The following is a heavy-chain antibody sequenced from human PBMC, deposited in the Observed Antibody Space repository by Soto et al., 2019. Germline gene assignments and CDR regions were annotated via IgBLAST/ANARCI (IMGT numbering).Heavy chain of an antibody. Sequence: SVKVSCKASGGTFSSYTISWVRQAPGQGLEWMGRIIPILGIANYAQKFQGRVTITADKSTSTAYMELSSLRSEDTAVYYCARGIVVVPAAMPDAFTYLLKNDAFDIWGQGTMVTVSS. V-gene: IGHV1-69*02. CDR3: ARGIVVVPAAMPDAFTYLLKNDAFDI. CDR2: IIPILGIA. D-gene: IGHD2-2*01. CDR1: GGTFSSYT. J-gene: IGHJ3*02.